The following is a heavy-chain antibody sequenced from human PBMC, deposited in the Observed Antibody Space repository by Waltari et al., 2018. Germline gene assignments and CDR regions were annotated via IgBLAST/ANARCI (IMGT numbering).Heavy chain of an antibody. CDR2: FDPEAGET. J-gene: IGHJ4*02. CDR1: GYTLTELS. CDR3: ATVRGPVGFLEWLPNYFDY. V-gene: IGHV1-24*01. Sequence: QVQLVQSGAEVKKPGASVKVSCKVSGYTLTELSMHRVRQAPGKGLEWMGGFDPEAGETIYAQKFQCRATVTEDTSTDTAYMELSSLISEDTAVYYCATVRGPVGFLEWLPNYFDYWGQGTLVTVSS. D-gene: IGHD3-3*02.